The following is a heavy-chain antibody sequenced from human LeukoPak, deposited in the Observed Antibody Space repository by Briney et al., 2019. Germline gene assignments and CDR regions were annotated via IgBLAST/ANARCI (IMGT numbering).Heavy chain of an antibody. V-gene: IGHV3-7*01. J-gene: IGHJ4*02. CDR1: GFTFSSYA. CDR3: ARGVGYSSSWFDY. CDR2: IKQTGSEK. D-gene: IGHD6-13*01. Sequence: PGGSLRLSCAASGFTFSSYAMHWVRQAPGQGLEWVANIKQTGSEKYYVDSVKGRFTISRDDAKNSLYLQMNSLRAEDTAVYYCARGVGYSSSWFDYWGQGTLVTVSS.